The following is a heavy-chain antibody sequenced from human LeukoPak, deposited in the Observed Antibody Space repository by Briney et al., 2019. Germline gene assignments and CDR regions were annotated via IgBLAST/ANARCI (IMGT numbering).Heavy chain of an antibody. D-gene: IGHD3-22*01. CDR2: IYYSGST. V-gene: IGHV4-39*01. CDR3: ARAPEQWLLPPS. Sequence: SETLSLTCTVSGGSISSSSYYWGWIRQPPGKGLEWIGSIYYSGSTYYNPSLKSRVTISVDTSKNQFSLKLSSVTAADTAVYYCARAPEQWLLPPSWGQGTLVTVSS. J-gene: IGHJ4*02. CDR1: GGSISSSSYY.